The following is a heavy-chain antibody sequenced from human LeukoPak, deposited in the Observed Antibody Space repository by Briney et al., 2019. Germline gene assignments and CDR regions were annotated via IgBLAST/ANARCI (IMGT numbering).Heavy chain of an antibody. CDR1: GFSFSNYS. CDR3: ARFLEP. D-gene: IGHD5-24*01. J-gene: IGHJ4*02. CDR2: ISTSGIYT. V-gene: IGHV3-21*06. Sequence: PGGSLRLSCAASGFSFSNYSMNWVRQSPGKGLEWVSSISTSGIYTYYADSVEGRFTISRDNAKNSVYLQMNSLRAEDTALYYCARFLEPWGQGTLVTVSS.